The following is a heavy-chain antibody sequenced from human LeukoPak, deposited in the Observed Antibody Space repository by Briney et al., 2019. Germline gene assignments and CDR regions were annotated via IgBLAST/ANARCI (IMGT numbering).Heavy chain of an antibody. Sequence: PGGSLRLSCAASGFTFSSYWMHWVRQAPGKGLVWVSRINSDGSSTSYADSVKGRFTISRDNAKNTLYLQMNSLRAEDTAVYYCARNHYYYYMDVWGKGTTVTVSS. J-gene: IGHJ6*03. V-gene: IGHV3-74*01. CDR1: GFTFSSYW. CDR3: ARNHYYYYMDV. CDR2: INSDGSST.